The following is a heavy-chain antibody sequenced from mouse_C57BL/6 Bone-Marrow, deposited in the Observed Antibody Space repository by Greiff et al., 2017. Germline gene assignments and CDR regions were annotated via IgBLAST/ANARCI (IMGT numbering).Heavy chain of an antibody. Sequence: QVQLQQPGPELVKPGASVKISCKASGYSFTSYYIHWVKQRPGQGLEWIGWIYPGSGNTKYNEKFKGKATLTADTSSSTAYMQLSSLTSDDSAVXYCASTWLLPLFAYWGQGTLVTVSA. J-gene: IGHJ3*01. D-gene: IGHD2-3*01. CDR2: IYPGSGNT. CDR1: GYSFTSYY. CDR3: ASTWLLPLFAY. V-gene: IGHV1-66*01.